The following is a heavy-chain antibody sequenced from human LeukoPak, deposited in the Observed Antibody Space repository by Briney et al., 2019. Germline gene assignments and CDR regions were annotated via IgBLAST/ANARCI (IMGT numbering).Heavy chain of an antibody. D-gene: IGHD2-8*01. J-gene: IGHJ4*02. Sequence: GGSLRLSCAASGFTFRSYAMTWVRQAPGKGLEWVSGISDSGGSTYFADSVKGRFTISRDNSKNTLYLQMNSLRAEDTAVYYCAKAVSTTTGFFDYWGQGWLVTVPS. CDR1: GFTFRSYA. CDR2: ISDSGGST. V-gene: IGHV3-23*01. CDR3: AKAVSTTTGFFDY.